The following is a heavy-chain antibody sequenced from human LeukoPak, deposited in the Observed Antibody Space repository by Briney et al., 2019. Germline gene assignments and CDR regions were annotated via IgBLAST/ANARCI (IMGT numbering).Heavy chain of an antibody. D-gene: IGHD2-2*01. CDR3: AGEVVVPAAHFDY. CDR1: GFNFNVYV. V-gene: IGHV3-64*01. J-gene: IGHJ4*02. Sequence: PGGSLRLSCAASGFNFNVYVMYWVRQAPGKGLEYVSGISSNGGSTYYANSVKGRFIISRDNSKNTLYLQMGSLRAEDMAVYYCAGEVVVPAAHFDYWGQGTLVTVSS. CDR2: ISSNGGST.